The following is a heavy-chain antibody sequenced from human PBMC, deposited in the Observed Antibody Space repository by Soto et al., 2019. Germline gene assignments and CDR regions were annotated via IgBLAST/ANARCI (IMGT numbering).Heavy chain of an antibody. V-gene: IGHV3-33*01. J-gene: IGHJ4*02. CDR1: GFTFSRQA. Sequence: QVQLVESGGGVVQPERSLRLSCAASGFTFSRQAMHWVRQAPGRGLEWVAVIWYHGIDKYYADSVKGRFTISRRNSQNTVYRQTSGLRGEETAVYYSATGFFGMCTGGNCPLDYWGQGTLVTVSS. CDR2: IWYHGIDK. D-gene: IGHD2-8*02. CDR3: ATGFFGMCTGGNCPLDY.